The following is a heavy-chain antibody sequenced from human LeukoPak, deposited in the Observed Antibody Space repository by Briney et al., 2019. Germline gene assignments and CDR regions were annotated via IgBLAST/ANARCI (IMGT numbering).Heavy chain of an antibody. Sequence: SETLSLTCTVSGGSISSYYWSWSRQPPGKGLEWIGYIYYSGSTNYNPSLKSRVTISVDTSKNQFSLKLSSVTAADTAVYYCARAPGIAAAGPTHWGQGTLVTVSS. CDR2: IYYSGST. V-gene: IGHV4-59*01. CDR1: GGSISSYY. CDR3: ARAPGIAAAGPTH. D-gene: IGHD6-13*01. J-gene: IGHJ4*02.